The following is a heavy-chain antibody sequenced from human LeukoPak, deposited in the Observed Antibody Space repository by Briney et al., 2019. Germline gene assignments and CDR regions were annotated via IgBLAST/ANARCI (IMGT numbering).Heavy chain of an antibody. D-gene: IGHD4-17*01. CDR3: ARVREDYGDYPLEGSFDI. CDR2: INPNSGGT. CDR1: GYTFTGYY. Sequence: ASVKVSCKASGYTFTGYYMHWVRQAPGQGLEWMGWINPNSGGTNYAQKFQGRDTMTRDTSISTAYMELSRLRSDDTAVYYCARVREDYGDYPLEGSFDIWGQGTMVTVSS. J-gene: IGHJ3*02. V-gene: IGHV1-2*02.